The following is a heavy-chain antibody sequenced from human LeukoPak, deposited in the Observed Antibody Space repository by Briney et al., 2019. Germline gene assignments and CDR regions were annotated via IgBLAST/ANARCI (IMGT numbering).Heavy chain of an antibody. CDR1: GGTFSSYA. CDR2: SIPIFCTP. Sequence: SSVKVSCKASGGTFSSYAIRWVRQAPGQGREWMGRSIPIFCTPNYAQKFQGRVTITADKSTSTAYMEPRSLRSEDTAVYYCASWVYCGGDCIDYWGEGTLVTVSS. D-gene: IGHD2-21*02. CDR3: ASWVYCGGDCIDY. J-gene: IGHJ4*02. V-gene: IGHV1-69*06.